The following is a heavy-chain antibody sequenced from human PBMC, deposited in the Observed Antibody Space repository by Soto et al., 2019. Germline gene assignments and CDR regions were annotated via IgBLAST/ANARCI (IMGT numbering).Heavy chain of an antibody. V-gene: IGHV1-18*01. CDR3: ARDRGYSQGPGP. CDR2: ISAYNGNT. Sequence: QVQLVQSGAEVKKPGASVKVSCKASGYTFTSYGISWVRQAPGQGLEWMGWISAYNGNTNYARKLQGRGTMTTDTSTSTAEMELRSLRSDDKAVYYGARDRGYSQGPGPWGQGTLVTVSS. J-gene: IGHJ5*02. D-gene: IGHD1-26*01. CDR1: GYTFTSYG.